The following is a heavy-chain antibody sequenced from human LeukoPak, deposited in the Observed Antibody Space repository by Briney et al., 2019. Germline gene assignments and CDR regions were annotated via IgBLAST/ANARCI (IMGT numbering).Heavy chain of an antibody. J-gene: IGHJ3*02. CDR1: GYTFTSYD. D-gene: IGHD3-3*01. CDR3: ASPISADAFDI. Sequence: GASVKVSCKASGYTFTSYDINWVRQATGQGLEWMGWMNPNSGDTGYAQKFQGRVTITRNTSISTAYMELSSLRSEDTAVYYCASPISADAFDIWGQGTMVTVSS. V-gene: IGHV1-8*03. CDR2: MNPNSGDT.